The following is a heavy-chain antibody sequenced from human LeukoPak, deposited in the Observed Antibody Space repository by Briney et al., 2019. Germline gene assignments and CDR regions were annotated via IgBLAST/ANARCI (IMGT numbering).Heavy chain of an antibody. CDR2: INPDSGDT. Sequence: GASVKVSCKASGYTFSAYSIHWVRQAPGRGLEWMGWINPDSGDTNYAQKFQGWVTMTRDTSISTAYMEVRRLRSDDTAVYYCARGSGSYWWFDSWGQGTLVTVSS. J-gene: IGHJ5*01. CDR3: ARGSGSYWWFDS. D-gene: IGHD1-26*01. CDR1: GYTFSAYS. V-gene: IGHV1-2*04.